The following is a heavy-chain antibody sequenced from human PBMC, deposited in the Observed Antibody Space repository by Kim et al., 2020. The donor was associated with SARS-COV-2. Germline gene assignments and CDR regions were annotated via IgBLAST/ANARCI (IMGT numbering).Heavy chain of an antibody. V-gene: IGHV3-33*01. CDR1: GFTFSSYG. J-gene: IGHJ3*02. Sequence: GGSLRLSCAASGFTFSSYGMHWVRQAPGKGLEWVAVIWYDGSNKYYADSVKGRFTISRDNSKNTLYLQMNSLRAEDTAVYYCARAVEWFGAFDIWGQGTMVTVSS. CDR3: ARAVEWFGAFDI. D-gene: IGHD3-3*01. CDR2: IWYDGSNK.